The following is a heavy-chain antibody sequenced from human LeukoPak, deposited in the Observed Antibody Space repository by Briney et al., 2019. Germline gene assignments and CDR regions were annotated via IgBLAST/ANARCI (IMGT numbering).Heavy chain of an antibody. V-gene: IGHV3-23*01. D-gene: IGHD6-13*01. CDR1: GFTFSSYA. Sequence: GGSLRLSCAASGFTFSSYAMSWVRQAPGKGLEWVSAISGSGGSTYYADSVKGRFTISRDNSKNTLYLQMNSLRAEDTAVYYCAKDHIAARGGTRAADYWGQGTLVTVSS. J-gene: IGHJ4*02. CDR2: ISGSGGST. CDR3: AKDHIAARGGTRAADY.